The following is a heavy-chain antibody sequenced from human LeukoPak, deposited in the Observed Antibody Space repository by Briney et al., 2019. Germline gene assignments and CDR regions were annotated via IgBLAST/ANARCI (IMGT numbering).Heavy chain of an antibody. J-gene: IGHJ2*01. CDR2: INCGESYA. CDR1: RYTFTNYW. V-gene: IGHV5-10-1*01. CDR3: ARSATVTGDWYFDF. D-gene: IGHD4-17*01. Sequence: GESLRISCEGSRYTFTNYWISWVRQRPGRGLEWMGWINCGESYAIYSPSFQGHVIMSADRSVRTVYLQWASLQTSDSAMYYCARSATVTGDWYFDFWGPGTLVTVSP.